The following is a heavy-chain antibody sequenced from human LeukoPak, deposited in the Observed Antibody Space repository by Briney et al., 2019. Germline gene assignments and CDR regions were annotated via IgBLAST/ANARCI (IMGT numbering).Heavy chain of an antibody. CDR3: AARPGDLAVPFDY. Sequence: PGGTLGISCVTAACSVDTHTMTWVRSSQGKGLEYVSLISGSGDITYYAHSLKDRFTISRDNSKTTLYLQMHSLRAEDTAMYYCAARPGDLAVPFDYWGQGTLVIVSS. CDR1: ACSVDTHT. D-gene: IGHD3-10*01. CDR2: ISGSGDIT. J-gene: IGHJ4*02. V-gene: IGHV3-23*01.